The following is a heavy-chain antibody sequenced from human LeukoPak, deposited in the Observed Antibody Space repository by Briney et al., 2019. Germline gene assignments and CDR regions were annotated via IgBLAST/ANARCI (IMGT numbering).Heavy chain of an antibody. CDR2: ISYDGSNK. J-gene: IGHJ4*02. V-gene: IGHV3-30-3*01. CDR3: ASASGEIAAAGYYFDY. Sequence: GGSLRLSCAASGFTFSSYAMSWVRQAPGKGLEWVAVISYDGSNKYYADSVKGRFTISRDNSKNTLYLQMNSLRAEDTAVYYCASASGEIAAAGYYFDYWGQGTLVTVSS. D-gene: IGHD6-13*01. CDR1: GFTFSSYA.